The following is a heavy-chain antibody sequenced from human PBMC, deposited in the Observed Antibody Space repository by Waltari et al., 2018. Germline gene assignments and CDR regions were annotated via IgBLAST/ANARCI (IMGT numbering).Heavy chain of an antibody. CDR3: ATPGEDSSHPGHLGY. CDR1: GFTFSSYA. Sequence: EVQLLESGGGLVQPGGSLRLSCAASGFTFSSYAMSWVRQAPGTGLEWVSVIYSGGSTYYADSVKGRFTISRDNSKNTLYLQMNSLRAEDTAVYYCATPGEDSSHPGHLGYWGQGTLVTVSS. V-gene: IGHV3-23*03. CDR2: IYSGGST. D-gene: IGHD6-6*01. J-gene: IGHJ4*02.